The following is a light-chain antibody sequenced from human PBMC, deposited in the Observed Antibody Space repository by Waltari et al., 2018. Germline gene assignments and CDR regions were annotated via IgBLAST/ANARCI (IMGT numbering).Light chain of an antibody. CDR1: QSISSY. V-gene: IGKV1-39*01. J-gene: IGKJ4*01. CDR3: QQSYSTLFT. CDR2: AAS. Sequence: DIQMTQSPSSLSASVGDRVTITCRASQSISSYLNWYQQKPGKAPKLLIYAASSLQSGVSSRFSGSGSGIDFTLTISSLQPEDFATYYCQQSYSTLFTFGGGTKVEIK.